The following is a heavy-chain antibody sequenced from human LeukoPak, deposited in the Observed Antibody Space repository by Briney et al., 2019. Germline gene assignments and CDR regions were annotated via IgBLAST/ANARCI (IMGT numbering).Heavy chain of an antibody. D-gene: IGHD2-8*01. J-gene: IGHJ4*02. CDR2: ISYSGTT. CDR1: GGSMNSGGYY. V-gene: IGHV4-31*03. Sequence: SQTLSLTCTVSGGSMNSGGYYWSWIRHHPGKDLEWIGYISYSGTTYYNPSLKSRIIISVDTSKNQFSLMLTSVTAEDTAVYYCARALSMKSSFDYWGQGTLVTVSS. CDR3: ARALSMKSSFDY.